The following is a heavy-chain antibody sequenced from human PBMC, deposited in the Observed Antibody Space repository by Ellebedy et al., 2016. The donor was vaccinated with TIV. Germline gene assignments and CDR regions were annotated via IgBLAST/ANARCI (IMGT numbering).Heavy chain of an antibody. CDR1: GFTFSSYT. J-gene: IGHJ4*02. CDR3: AREPTMAFPFDY. D-gene: IGHD3-10*01. CDR2: MSFDGSNK. V-gene: IGHV3-30*01. Sequence: GESLKISCAASGFTFSSYTIHWVRQAPGKGLEWVAVMSFDGSNKYYADSVKGRFTISRDNSKNTLYLQMNSLRPEDTAVYYYAREPTMAFPFDYWGQGTLVTVSS.